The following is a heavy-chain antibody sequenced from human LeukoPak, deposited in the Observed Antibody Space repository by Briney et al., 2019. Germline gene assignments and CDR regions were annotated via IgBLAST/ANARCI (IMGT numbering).Heavy chain of an antibody. Sequence: PSQTLPLTCAVYGGSFSGYYWSWIRQPPGKGQDWIGEINHSGSTNYNTTLKSRVTISVDTSKNQFSLKLSSVTAADTAVYYCARGPYYDSSGYKIWGQGTMVTVSS. J-gene: IGHJ3*02. CDR3: ARGPYYDSSGYKI. D-gene: IGHD3-22*01. CDR1: GGSFSGYY. CDR2: INHSGST. V-gene: IGHV4-34*01.